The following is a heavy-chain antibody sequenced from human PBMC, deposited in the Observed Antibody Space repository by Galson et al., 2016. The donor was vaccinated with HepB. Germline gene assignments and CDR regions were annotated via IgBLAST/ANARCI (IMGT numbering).Heavy chain of an antibody. CDR2: IYPGDSDA. Sequence: QSGAEVKKPGESLKISCKGSGYSFRNYWIGWVRQLPGKGLEWMGIIYPGDSDARYSPSSQGQVTMSADWPNSVAYMQWSSLKASDTAMYYCARLKDCSTTNCFGGWFDPWGQGTLVTVSS. CDR1: GYSFRNYW. J-gene: IGHJ5*02. V-gene: IGHV5-51*01. CDR3: ARLKDCSTTNCFGGWFDP. D-gene: IGHD2-2*01.